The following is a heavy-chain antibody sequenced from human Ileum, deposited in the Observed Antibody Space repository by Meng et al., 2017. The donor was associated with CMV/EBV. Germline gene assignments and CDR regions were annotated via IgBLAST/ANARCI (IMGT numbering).Heavy chain of an antibody. D-gene: IGHD1-1*01. Sequence: GGSLRLSCAASGFVVSSYYISWVRQAPGKGLEWVSMIYSETTGSSTYYGASVRCRFTISRDKSKNSVYLQMNTLRSDDADVYYCARPNWNDWGQGTLVTVSS. CDR3: ARPNWND. V-gene: IGHV3-53*01. CDR2: IYSETTGSST. J-gene: IGHJ4*02. CDR1: GFVVSSYY.